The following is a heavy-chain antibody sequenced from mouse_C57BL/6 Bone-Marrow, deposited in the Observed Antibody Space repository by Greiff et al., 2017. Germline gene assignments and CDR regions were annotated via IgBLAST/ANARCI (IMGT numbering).Heavy chain of an antibody. D-gene: IGHD1-1*01. CDR1: GFTFTDYY. CDR3: ARSITTVVAFDY. V-gene: IGHV7-3*01. J-gene: IGHJ2*01. CDR2: IRNKANGYTT. Sequence: EVKLVESGGGLVQPGGSLSLSCAASGFTFTDYYMSWVRQPPGKALEWLGFIRNKANGYTTESSASVKGRFTISRDNSQSILYLQMNALRAEDSATYYCARSITTVVAFDYGGQGTTLTVPS.